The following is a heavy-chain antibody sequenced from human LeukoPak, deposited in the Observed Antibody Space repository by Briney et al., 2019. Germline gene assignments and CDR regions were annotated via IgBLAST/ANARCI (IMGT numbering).Heavy chain of an antibody. D-gene: IGHD6-19*01. CDR2: INPSGGST. Sequence: ASVKVSCKASGYSFTDYYIHWVRQAPGQGLEWMGWINPSGGSTSYAQKFQGRVTMTRDMSTSTVYMELSSLRSEDTAVYYCARDWGSSGWYDYWGQGTLVTVSS. CDR1: GYSFTDYY. J-gene: IGHJ4*02. CDR3: ARDWGSSGWYDY. V-gene: IGHV1-46*01.